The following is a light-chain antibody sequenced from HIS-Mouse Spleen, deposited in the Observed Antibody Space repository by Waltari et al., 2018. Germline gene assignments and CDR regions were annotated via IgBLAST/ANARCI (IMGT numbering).Light chain of an antibody. CDR3: CSYAGSYTFEVV. CDR1: SSDVGGYNY. Sequence: QSALTQPRSVSGSPGQSVTISCTGTSSDVGGYNYVSWYQQHPGKAPKLMIYDVSKRPSALPDRFSGSKSGNTASLTISGLQAEDEADYYCCSYAGSYTFEVVFGGGTKLTVL. CDR2: DVS. J-gene: IGLJ2*01. V-gene: IGLV2-11*01.